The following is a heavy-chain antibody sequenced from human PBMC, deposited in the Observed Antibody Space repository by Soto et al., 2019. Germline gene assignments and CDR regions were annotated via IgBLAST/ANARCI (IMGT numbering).Heavy chain of an antibody. Sequence: GGSLRLSCAASGFTFSSYAMSWVRQAPGKGLEWVSAISSSGGSTYYADSVKGRFTISRDNSKNTLYLQMNSLRAEDTAVYYCAALIDPNPDAFDIWGQGTMVTVSS. D-gene: IGHD3-16*01. J-gene: IGHJ3*02. CDR3: AALIDPNPDAFDI. V-gene: IGHV3-23*01. CDR1: GFTFSSYA. CDR2: ISSSGGST.